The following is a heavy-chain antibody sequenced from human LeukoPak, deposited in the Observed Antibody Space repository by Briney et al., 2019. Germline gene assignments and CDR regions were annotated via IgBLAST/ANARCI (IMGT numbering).Heavy chain of an antibody. CDR3: ARDEKKYCSGGSCPAYFDY. V-gene: IGHV1-18*01. CDR1: GYNFRHYG. D-gene: IGHD2-15*01. J-gene: IGHJ4*02. Sequence: ASVKVSCKTSGYNFRHYGISWVRQAPGQGLEWMAWISGGYNGDSNYALKLRGRLTMTTDTSTSTAYMELRSLRSDDTPVYYCARDEKKYCSGGSCPAYFDYWGQGTLVTVSS. CDR2: ISGGYNGDS.